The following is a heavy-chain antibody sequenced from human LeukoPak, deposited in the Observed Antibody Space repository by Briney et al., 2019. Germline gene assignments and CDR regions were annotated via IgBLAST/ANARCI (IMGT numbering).Heavy chain of an antibody. V-gene: IGHV3-64*01. CDR1: VFTFSRYA. CDR3: ARWGYDSSSYAFDI. J-gene: IGHJ3*02. Sequence: GGSLRLSCAASVFTFSRYAMHWVRQAPGKGLEYVSAISSNGGSTYYANSVKGRFTVSRDNSKNTLYLQMGGLRAEDMAVYYCARWGYDSSSYAFDIWGQGTMVTVSS. D-gene: IGHD3-22*01. CDR2: ISSNGGST.